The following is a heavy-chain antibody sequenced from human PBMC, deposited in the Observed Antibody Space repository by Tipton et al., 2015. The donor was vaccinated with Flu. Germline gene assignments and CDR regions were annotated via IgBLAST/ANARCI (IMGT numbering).Heavy chain of an antibody. D-gene: IGHD2-2*02. CDR3: ASHVCCYKGNFDY. J-gene: IGHJ4*02. V-gene: IGHV4-34*01. CDR1: DGLLSGFY. Sequence: TLSLTCTVSDGLLSGFYWSWIRQPPGKGLEYIGEINQSGGAHYSPSLETRVTISVDTSKNQFSLKLNSVTAADTAMYYCASHVCCYKGNFDYWGQGTPVTVSS. CDR2: INQSGGA.